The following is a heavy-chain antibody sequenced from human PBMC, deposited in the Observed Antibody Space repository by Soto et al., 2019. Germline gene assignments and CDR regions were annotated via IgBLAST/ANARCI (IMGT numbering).Heavy chain of an antibody. Sequence: PGESLKISCNGSGYSFTSYWISWVRQMPGKGLEWMGRIDPSDSYTNYSPSFQGHVTISADKSISTAYLQWSSLKASDTAMYYCASLFHGSRYFDYWGQGTLVTVSS. CDR3: ASLFHGSRYFDY. CDR1: GYSFTSYW. CDR2: IDPSDSYT. V-gene: IGHV5-10-1*01. J-gene: IGHJ4*02.